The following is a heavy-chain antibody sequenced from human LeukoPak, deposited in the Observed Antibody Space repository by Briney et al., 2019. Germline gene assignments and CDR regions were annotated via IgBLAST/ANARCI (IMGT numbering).Heavy chain of an antibody. D-gene: IGHD6-6*01. CDR2: TYYRSKWYN. Sequence: SQTLSLTCAISGDIFSSNSAAWNWIRQSPSRGLEWLGRTYYRSKWYNDYAVSVKSRITINPDTSKNQFSLQLNSVTPEDTAVYYCARTKYSRSSHNWFDPWGQGTLVTVSS. CDR1: GDIFSSNSAA. CDR3: ARTKYSRSSHNWFDP. V-gene: IGHV6-1*01. J-gene: IGHJ5*02.